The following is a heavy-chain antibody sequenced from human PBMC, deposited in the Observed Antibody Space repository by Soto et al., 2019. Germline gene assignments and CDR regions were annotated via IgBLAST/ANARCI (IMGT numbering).Heavy chain of an antibody. CDR3: AKGFGNYWAFDY. Sequence: GGSLRLSCAASGCSFSNYGMHCVRKAPGKGLEWVAFISNDGSNKYYADSVKGRFTISRDNSKNTLYLQMNSLRAEDTAVYDCAKGFGNYWAFDYWGQGTLDPGSS. J-gene: IGHJ4*02. CDR2: ISNDGSNK. CDR1: GCSFSNYG. D-gene: IGHD1-26*01. V-gene: IGHV3-30*18.